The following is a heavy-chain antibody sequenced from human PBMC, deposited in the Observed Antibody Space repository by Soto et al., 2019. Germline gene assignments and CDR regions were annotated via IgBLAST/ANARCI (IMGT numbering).Heavy chain of an antibody. CDR2: IYYSGST. V-gene: IGHV4-59*01. CDR1: GGSISSYY. J-gene: IGHJ5*02. Sequence: QVQLQESGPGLVKPSETLSLTCTVSGGSISSYYWSWIRQPPGKGLEWIGYIYYSGSTNYNPSLKSRVTISVDTSKNQFSLKLSSVTAADTAVYYCARFFVGVPAAANWFDPWGQGTLVTVSS. CDR3: ARFFVGVPAAANWFDP. D-gene: IGHD2-2*01.